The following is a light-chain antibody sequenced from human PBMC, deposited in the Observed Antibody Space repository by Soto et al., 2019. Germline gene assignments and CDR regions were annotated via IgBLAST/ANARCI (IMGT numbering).Light chain of an antibody. V-gene: IGKV3-11*01. CDR1: PSVSSY. CDR3: QQRSNWPPTIT. CDR2: DAS. Sequence: EIVLTQSPATLSLSPGERATLSCRASPSVSSYLAWYPQKTGQAPRLLIYDASNSATGIPARFSGSGSGTDFTLNISSLEPEDFAVYYCQQRSNWPPTITYGQGTRLEIK. J-gene: IGKJ5*01.